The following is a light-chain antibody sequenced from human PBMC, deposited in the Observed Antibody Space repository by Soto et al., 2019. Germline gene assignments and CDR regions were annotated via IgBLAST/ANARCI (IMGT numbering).Light chain of an antibody. J-gene: IGLJ1*01. CDR3: LSYADTAYV. CDR1: SSDVGFYNF. Sequence: QSVLTQPPSASGSPGQSLTISCTGTSSDVGFYNFVSWYQQRPGKAPKLVIYEVTKTPSGVPDRFSGSKSGSTASLTVSGLQAEDEADYYCLSYADTAYVFGTGTKVTVL. V-gene: IGLV2-8*01. CDR2: EVT.